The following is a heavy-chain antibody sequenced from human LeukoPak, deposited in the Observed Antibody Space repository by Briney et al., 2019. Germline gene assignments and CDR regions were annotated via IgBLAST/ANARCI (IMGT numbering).Heavy chain of an antibody. CDR2: IIPILGIA. J-gene: IGHJ4*02. CDR3: ARLPTHCGGDCYRDY. CDR1: GGTFSSYT. D-gene: IGHD2-21*01. Sequence: GSSVKVSCKASGGTFSSYTISWVRQAPGQGLEWMGRIIPILGIANYAQKFQGRVTITADKSTSTAYMELSSLRSEDTAVYYCARLPTHCGGDCYRDYWGQGTLVTVSS. V-gene: IGHV1-69*02.